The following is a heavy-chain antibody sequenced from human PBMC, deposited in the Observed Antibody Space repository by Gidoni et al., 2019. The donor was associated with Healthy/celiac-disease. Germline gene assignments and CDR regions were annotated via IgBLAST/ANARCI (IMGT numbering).Heavy chain of an antibody. CDR1: GFTASSNY. CDR2: IYSGGST. J-gene: IGHJ6*02. D-gene: IGHD3-22*01. CDR3: AREGYYYDSSGYYGFGYYYGMDV. V-gene: IGHV3-66*01. Sequence: EVQLVESGGGLVQPGGSLRLSCAASGFTASSNYMRWVRQAPGKGLEWVSVIYSGGSTYYADSVKGRFTISRDNSKNTLYLQMNSLRAEDTAVYYCAREGYYYDSSGYYGFGYYYGMDVWGQGTTVTVSS.